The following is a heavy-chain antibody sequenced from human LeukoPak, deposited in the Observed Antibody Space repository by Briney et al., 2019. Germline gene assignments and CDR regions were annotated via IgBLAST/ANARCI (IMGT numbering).Heavy chain of an antibody. CDR1: GFTFSSYN. CDR2: ISSSSRYK. D-gene: IGHD2-15*01. J-gene: IGHJ4*02. CDR3: ARGDIVVVVANFDY. Sequence: PGGSLRLSCAASGFTFSSYNMNWVRQAPGKGLEWVSSISSSSRYKYYADSVKGRFTISRDNAKNSLYLQMNSLRAEDTAVYYCARGDIVVVVANFDYWGQGTLVTVSS. V-gene: IGHV3-21*01.